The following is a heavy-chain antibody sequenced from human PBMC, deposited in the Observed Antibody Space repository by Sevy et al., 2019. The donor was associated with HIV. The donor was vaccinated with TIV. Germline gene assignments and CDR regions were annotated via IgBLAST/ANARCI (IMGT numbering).Heavy chain of an antibody. CDR3: VRYRRGYYWYFDL. J-gene: IGHJ2*01. Sequence: SQTISLTCAISGDSVSSNSAAWTWIRQSPSRGLEWLGRTYYRSKWYRDYADSVKRRLTITPDTSKNQISLQLQSVTPEDTAMYYCVRYRRGYYWYFDLRGRGTLVTVSS. D-gene: IGHD6-19*01. V-gene: IGHV6-1*01. CDR2: TYYRSKWYR. CDR1: GDSVSSNSAA.